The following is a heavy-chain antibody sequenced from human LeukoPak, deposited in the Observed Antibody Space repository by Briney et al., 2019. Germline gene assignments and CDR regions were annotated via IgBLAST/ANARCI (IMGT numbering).Heavy chain of an antibody. CDR3: ARDLPYYYGMDV. J-gene: IGHJ6*02. V-gene: IGHV3-11*01. Sequence: GGSLRLSCAASGFTFSDYYMSWIRQAPGKGLEWVSYISSSGSTIYYADSVKGRFTISRDNSKNTLYLQMNSLRAEDTAVYYCARDLPYYYGMDVWGQGTTVTVSS. CDR2: ISSSGSTI. CDR1: GFTFSDYY.